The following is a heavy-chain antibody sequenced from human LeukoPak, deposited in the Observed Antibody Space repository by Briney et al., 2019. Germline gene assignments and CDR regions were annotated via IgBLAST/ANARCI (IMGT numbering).Heavy chain of an antibody. V-gene: IGHV1-2*02. D-gene: IGHD4-23*01. CDR3: ARDLTTVVTPGDY. J-gene: IGHJ4*02. CDR2: INPNSGGT. Sequence: ASVKVSCKASGYTFTGYYMHWVRQAPGQGLEWMGWINPNSGGTNYAQKFQGRVTMTRDTSISTAYMELRSLRSDDTAVYYCARDLTTVVTPGDYWGQGTLVTVSS. CDR1: GYTFTGYY.